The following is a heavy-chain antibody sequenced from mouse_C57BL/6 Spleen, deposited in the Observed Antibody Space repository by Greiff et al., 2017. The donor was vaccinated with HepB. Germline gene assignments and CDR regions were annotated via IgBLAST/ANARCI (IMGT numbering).Heavy chain of an antibody. J-gene: IGHJ3*01. CDR1: GFTFSSYA. CDR2: ISSGGDYI. V-gene: IGHV5-9-1*02. CDR3: TREGYGFDAAWFAY. D-gene: IGHD2-2*01. Sequence: VKLVESGEGLVKPGGSLKLSCAASGFTFSSYAMSWVRQTPEQRLEWVAYISSGGDYIEYADTVKGRFTISRDNARTTPYLQMSSLKSEDTAMYYCTREGYGFDAAWFAYWGQGTLVTVSA.